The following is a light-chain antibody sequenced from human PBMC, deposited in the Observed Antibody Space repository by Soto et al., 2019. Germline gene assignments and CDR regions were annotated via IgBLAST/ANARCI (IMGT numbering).Light chain of an antibody. J-gene: IGKJ3*01. CDR1: QSVSSSY. CDR3: QQYGSSPVT. V-gene: IGKV3-20*01. CDR2: GAS. Sequence: EIVLTQSPGTLPLSPGERATLSCRASQSVSSSYLAWYQQKPGQAPRLLIYGASSRATGIPDRFSGSGSGTDFTLTTSRLEPEDFAVYYCQQYGSSPVTFGPGTKVDI.